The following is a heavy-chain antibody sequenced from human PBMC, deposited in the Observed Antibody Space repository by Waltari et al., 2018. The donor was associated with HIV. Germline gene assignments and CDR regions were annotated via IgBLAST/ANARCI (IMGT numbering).Heavy chain of an antibody. Sequence: EVQLVQSGAEVKKPGESLKISCKGSGYSFTSYWIGWVRQMPGKGLEWMGILYPGDAGTRYRPSFQGQVTISADKSISTAYLQWSSLKASDTAMYYCARVVGSAAAGTGWFDPWGQGTMVTVSS. CDR2: LYPGDAGT. V-gene: IGHV5-51*01. CDR3: ARVVGSAAAGTGWFDP. CDR1: GYSFTSYW. D-gene: IGHD6-13*01. J-gene: IGHJ5*02.